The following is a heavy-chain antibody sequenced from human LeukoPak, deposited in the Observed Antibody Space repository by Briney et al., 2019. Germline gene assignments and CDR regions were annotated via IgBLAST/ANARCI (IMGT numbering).Heavy chain of an antibody. Sequence: SGGSLRLSCAASGFTFTRYNMNWVRRAPGKGLEWVSSISSSSDYIYYADSVKGRFTISRDNTKNSLYLQLNSLRADDTALYYCVRDTKDYWGQGTLVTVSS. CDR3: VRDTKDY. D-gene: IGHD2-8*01. CDR1: GFTFTRYN. V-gene: IGHV3-21*01. CDR2: ISSSSDYI. J-gene: IGHJ4*02.